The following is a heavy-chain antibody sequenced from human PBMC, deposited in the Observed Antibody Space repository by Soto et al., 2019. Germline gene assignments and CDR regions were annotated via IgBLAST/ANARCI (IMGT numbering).Heavy chain of an antibody. CDR3: AADPRHYDFWSGLIGRIDY. CDR2: ISGSGGST. CDR1: GFTFSSYA. J-gene: IGHJ4*02. D-gene: IGHD3-3*01. Sequence: GGSLRLSCAASGFTFSSYAMSWVRQAPGKGLEWVSAISGSGGSTYYADSVKGRFTISRDNSKNTLYLQMNSLRAEDTAVYYCAADPRHYDFWSGLIGRIDYWGQGTLVTVSS. V-gene: IGHV3-23*01.